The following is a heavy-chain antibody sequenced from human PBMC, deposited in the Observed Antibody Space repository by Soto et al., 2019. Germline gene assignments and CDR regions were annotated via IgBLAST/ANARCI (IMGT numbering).Heavy chain of an antibody. CDR1: GYTFTSYG. CDR3: ARSRRAVAGTLDDY. J-gene: IGHJ4*02. Sequence: EASVKVSCKASGYTFTSYGISWVRQAPGQGLEWMGWISAYNGNTNYAQKLQGRVTMTTDTSTSTAYMELRSLRSDDTAVYYCARSRRAVAGTLDDYWGQGTLVTVSS. D-gene: IGHD6-19*01. CDR2: ISAYNGNT. V-gene: IGHV1-18*01.